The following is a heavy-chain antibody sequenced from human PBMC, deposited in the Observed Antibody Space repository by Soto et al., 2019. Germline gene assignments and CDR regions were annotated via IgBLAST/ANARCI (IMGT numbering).Heavy chain of an antibody. CDR3: AKGVRPVGTIFGVVIRDYYYYYGIDS. J-gene: IGHJ6*02. D-gene: IGHD3-3*01. CDR2: ISRNSGSI. Sequence: PGGSLRLSCAASGFTFDDYAMHWVRQAPGKGLEWVSGISRNSGSIGYADSVKGRFTISRDNAKNSLYLQMNSLRAEDTALYYCAKGVRPVGTIFGVVIRDYYYYYGIDSGGEGSTVTVA. CDR1: GFTFDDYA. V-gene: IGHV3-9*01.